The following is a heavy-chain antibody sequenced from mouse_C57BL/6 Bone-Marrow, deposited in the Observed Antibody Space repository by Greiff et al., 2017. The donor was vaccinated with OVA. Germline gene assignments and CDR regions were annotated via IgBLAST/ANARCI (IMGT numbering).Heavy chain of an antibody. Sequence: VQLQQSGAVLARPGASVKMSCKTSGYTFTSYWMHWVKQRPGQGLEWIGAIYPGNSDTSYNQKFKGKAKLTAVTSASTAYMELSSLTNEDSAVYYCTRSPTVVPYYFDYWGQGTTLTGSS. CDR1: GYTFTSYW. CDR3: TRSPTVVPYYFDY. CDR2: IYPGNSDT. J-gene: IGHJ2*01. D-gene: IGHD2-12*01. V-gene: IGHV1-5*01.